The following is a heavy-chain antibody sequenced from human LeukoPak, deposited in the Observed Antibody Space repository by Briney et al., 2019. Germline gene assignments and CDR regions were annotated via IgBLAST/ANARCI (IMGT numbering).Heavy chain of an antibody. CDR2: ISAYNGNT. Sequence: ASVKVSCKASGYTFTSYGISWVRQAPGQGLEWMGWISAYNGNTNYAQKLQGRVTMTTDTSTSTAYMELRSLRSGDTAVYYCARDRHPTGTTRRAAFDYWGQGTLVTVSS. V-gene: IGHV1-18*01. CDR3: ARDRHPTGTTRRAAFDY. CDR1: GYTFTSYG. D-gene: IGHD1-7*01. J-gene: IGHJ4*02.